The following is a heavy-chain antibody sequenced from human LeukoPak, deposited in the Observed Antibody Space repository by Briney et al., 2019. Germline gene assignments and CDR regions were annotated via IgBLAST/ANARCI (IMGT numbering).Heavy chain of an antibody. CDR1: GGSISSYD. V-gene: IGHV4-4*07. Sequence: SETLSLTCTVSGGSISSYDWSWIRQPAGKGPEWIGRIYASGNTRYNPSLKSRLTMSVDTSKNQFSLKLSSVTAADTAIYFCARGMAAAYDYNWFDSWGQGTLVTVSS. J-gene: IGHJ5*01. CDR2: IYASGNT. D-gene: IGHD5-12*01. CDR3: ARGMAAAYDYNWFDS.